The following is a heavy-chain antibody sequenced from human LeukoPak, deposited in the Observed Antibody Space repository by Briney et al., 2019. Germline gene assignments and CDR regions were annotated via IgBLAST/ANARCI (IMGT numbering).Heavy chain of an antibody. Sequence: PSETLSLTCAVYGGSFSGYYWSWIRNPPGKGLGWIGEINHSGSTNYNPPLKSRVTISVDTSKNQFSLKLSSVTAADTAVYYCARWEGGSYYDFDYWGQGTLVTVSS. CDR3: ARWEGGSYYDFDY. J-gene: IGHJ4*02. V-gene: IGHV4-34*01. CDR1: GGSFSGYY. CDR2: INHSGST. D-gene: IGHD1-26*01.